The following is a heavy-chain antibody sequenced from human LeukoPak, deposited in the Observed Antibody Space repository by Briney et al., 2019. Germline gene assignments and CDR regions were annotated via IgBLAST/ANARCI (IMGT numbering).Heavy chain of an antibody. CDR2: IYHSGST. CDR1: GGSISSGGYY. J-gene: IGHJ4*02. CDR3: ARADWGYYFDS. V-gene: IGHV4-30-2*01. D-gene: IGHD7-27*01. Sequence: PSETLSLTCTVSGGSISSGGYYWSWIRQPPGKGLEWIGYIYHSGSTYYNPSLRSRVTISVDTSKNQFPLKLSSVTAADTAVYYCARADWGYYFDSWGQGTLVTVSS.